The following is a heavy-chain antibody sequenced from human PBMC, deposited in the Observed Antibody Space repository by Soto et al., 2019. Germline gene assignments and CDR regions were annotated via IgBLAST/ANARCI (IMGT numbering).Heavy chain of an antibody. Sequence: QVQLVESGGGVVQPGTSLRLSCAASGSTFSSYGMHWVRQAPGKGLEWVAAISYDGRNKRYVDSVKGRFTISRDNSKNTLDLQMNSLRAEDTAMYYCAKDTYYHDSSGYYTFDNWGQGTLVTVSS. CDR3: AKDTYYHDSSGYYTFDN. CDR1: GSTFSSYG. CDR2: ISYDGRNK. V-gene: IGHV3-30*18. D-gene: IGHD3-22*01. J-gene: IGHJ4*02.